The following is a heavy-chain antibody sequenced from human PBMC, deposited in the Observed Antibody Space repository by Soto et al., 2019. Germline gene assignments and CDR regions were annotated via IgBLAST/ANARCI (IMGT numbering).Heavy chain of an antibody. CDR3: ASSYGSGYRAFDY. CDR1: GDTFNFYS. Sequence: QVQLVQSGAEVKRPGSSVKVSCKASGDTFNFYSINWVRQAPGLGLEWMGRVNPIVSMSNYAQKFQGRVTMTAAKSTGTAYMALSSLRSEDTAIYYCASSYGSGYRAFDYWGQGALVTVSS. J-gene: IGHJ4*02. V-gene: IGHV1-69*02. CDR2: VNPIVSMS. D-gene: IGHD3-10*01.